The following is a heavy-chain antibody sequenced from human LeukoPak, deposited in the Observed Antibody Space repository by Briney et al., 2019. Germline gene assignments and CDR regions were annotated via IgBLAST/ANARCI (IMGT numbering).Heavy chain of an antibody. J-gene: IGHJ6*03. CDR2: IIPIFGTA. Sequence: ASVKVSCKASGGTFSCYAISWGRQAPGQGLEWMGGIIPIFGTANYAQKFQGRVTITTDESTSTSYMELSSLRSEDTAVYYCARSAAAGINYYYSYIDVWGKGTTVTVSS. V-gene: IGHV1-69*05. CDR1: GGTFSCYA. D-gene: IGHD6-13*01. CDR3: ARSAAAGINYYYSYIDV.